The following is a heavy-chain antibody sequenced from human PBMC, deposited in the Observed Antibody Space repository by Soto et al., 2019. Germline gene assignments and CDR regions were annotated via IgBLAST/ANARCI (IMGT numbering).Heavy chain of an antibody. CDR3: ARDLRTVAAYGFDI. CDR1: GFTFSDYS. CDR2: ISSIHKI. Sequence: EVQLVESGGGLVKAGGSLRLSCAASGFTFSDYSINWVRQAPGKGLEWVSTISSIHKIYYADSVKGRFTISRDNAQNSLYLQMNSQRGEDTAVYYCARDLRTVAAYGFDIWGRGTMVTVSS. D-gene: IGHD4-4*01. V-gene: IGHV3-21*01. J-gene: IGHJ3*02.